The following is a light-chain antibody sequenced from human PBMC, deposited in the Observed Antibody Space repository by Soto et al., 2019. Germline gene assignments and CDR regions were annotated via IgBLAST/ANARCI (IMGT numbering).Light chain of an antibody. V-gene: IGKV1-5*03. CDR3: QHYNSYSEA. J-gene: IGKJ1*01. CDR2: KAS. Sequence: DLQMTQSPSSLSASVGDRVTSXXRASQSISSYLNWYQQKPGKAPKLXIYKASTLKSGVPSRFSGSGSGTEFTLTISSLQPDDFATYYCQHYNSYSEAFGQGTKVDIK. CDR1: QSISSY.